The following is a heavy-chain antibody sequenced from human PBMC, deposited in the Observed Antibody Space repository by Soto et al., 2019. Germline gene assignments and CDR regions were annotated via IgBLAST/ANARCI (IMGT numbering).Heavy chain of an antibody. J-gene: IGHJ2*01. CDR3: AIFFFKRKTAYVFVRSVSAFLLNRSSDL. CDR2: IWYDGNNK. D-gene: IGHD3-10*02. V-gene: IGHV3-33*01. Sequence: GKGLEWVAVIWYDGNNKYYVDSVKGRFTISRDNSKNMVYLQMNSLRAEDTAVYYCAIFFFKRKTAYVFVRSVSAFLLNRSSDL.